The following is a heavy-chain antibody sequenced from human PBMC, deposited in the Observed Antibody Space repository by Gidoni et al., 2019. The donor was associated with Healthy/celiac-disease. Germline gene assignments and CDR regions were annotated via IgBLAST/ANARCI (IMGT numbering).Heavy chain of an antibody. CDR3: ARVPLIYTVTTPYYYYGMDV. CDR1: VCPLRSAGYY. D-gene: IGHD4-4*01. CDR2: IYYSGST. J-gene: IGHJ6*02. V-gene: IGHV4-31*03. Sequence: QVQLQESGPGLVKPSQTLSLTCPFSVCPLRSAGYYWSWIRQHPGKGLEWIGYIYYSGSTYYNPSLKSRVTRSVDTSKNQFSLKLSSVTAADTAVYYCARVPLIYTVTTPYYYYGMDVWGQGTTVTVSS.